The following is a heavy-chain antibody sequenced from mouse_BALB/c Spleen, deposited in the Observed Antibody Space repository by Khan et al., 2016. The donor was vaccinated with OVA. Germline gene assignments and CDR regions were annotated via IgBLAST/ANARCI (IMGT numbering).Heavy chain of an antibody. CDR2: ISYSGRT. V-gene: IGHV3-2*02. CDR1: GYSITSDYA. Sequence: EVQLQESGPGLVKPSQSLSLTCTVTGYSITSDYAWNWIRQFPGNKLEWMGYISYSGRTSYKPSLKSRISITRDTSKNQFLLQLSSVTTEDTTTYSCSRSVTITTVVATDFDYWGQGTTLTVSS. CDR3: SRSVTITTVVATDFDY. D-gene: IGHD1-1*01. J-gene: IGHJ2*01.